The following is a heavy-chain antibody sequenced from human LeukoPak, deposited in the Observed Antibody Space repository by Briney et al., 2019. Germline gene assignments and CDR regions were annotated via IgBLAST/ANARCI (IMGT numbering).Heavy chain of an antibody. CDR1: GGTFISYA. D-gene: IGHD2-15*01. CDR2: IIPILGIA. V-gene: IGHV1-69*04. J-gene: IGHJ4*02. CDR3: ARGGYCSGGSCYIV. Sequence: SVNVSCKASGGTFISYAISWVRQARGQGLEWMGRIIPILGIANYAQKFQGRVTITADKSTSTAYMELSSLRSEDTAVYYCARGGYCSGGSCYIVWGQGTLVTVSS.